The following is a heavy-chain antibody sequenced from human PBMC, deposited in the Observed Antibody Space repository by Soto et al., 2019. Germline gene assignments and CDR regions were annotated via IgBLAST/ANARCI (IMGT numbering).Heavy chain of an antibody. V-gene: IGHV4-38-2*01. CDR3: ARVSGSYLQFDY. J-gene: IGHJ4*02. CDR1: GNSIIRGYY. D-gene: IGHD1-26*01. Sequence: PSETLSLTCAVSGNSIIRGYYWGCIRQPPGKGLDWIGSVYHSGTTYYNPSLKSRVTISVDTSKNQFSLKLSSVTAADTAVYYCARVSGSYLQFDYWGQGTLVTVSS. CDR2: VYHSGTT.